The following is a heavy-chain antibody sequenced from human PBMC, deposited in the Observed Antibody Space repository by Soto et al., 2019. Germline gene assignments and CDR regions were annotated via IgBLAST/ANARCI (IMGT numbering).Heavy chain of an antibody. D-gene: IGHD2-15*01. J-gene: IGHJ4*02. CDR2: ILPIMGSV. Sequence: QVHLVQSGSEVKKPGSSVTVSCKASGGTFNTDTFSWVRQAPGQGLEWMGSILPIMGSVNYAHDFRGRLSITADPSTTTAYMELTSLTSHDTAIYYSARIPRYSYPTSDPLDNWGQGTLVTVSS. CDR3: ARIPRYSYPTSDPLDN. CDR1: GGTFNTDT. V-gene: IGHV1-69*01.